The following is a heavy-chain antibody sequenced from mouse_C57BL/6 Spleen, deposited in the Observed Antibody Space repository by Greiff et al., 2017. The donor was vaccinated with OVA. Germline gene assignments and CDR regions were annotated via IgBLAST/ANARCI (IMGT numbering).Heavy chain of an antibody. CDR3: VCVSLYGNFFDY. CDR2: ISSGSSTI. Sequence: EVKLMESGGGLVKPGGSLKLSCAASGFTFSDYGMHWVRQAPEKGLEWVAYISSGSSTIYYADTVKGRFTISRDNAKNTLFLQMTSLRSEDTAMYYCVCVSLYGNFFDYWGQGTTLTVSS. J-gene: IGHJ2*01. CDR1: GFTFSDYG. D-gene: IGHD2-1*01. V-gene: IGHV5-17*01.